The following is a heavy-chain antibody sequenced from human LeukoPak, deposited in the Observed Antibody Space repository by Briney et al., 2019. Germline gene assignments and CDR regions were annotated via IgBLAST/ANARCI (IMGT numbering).Heavy chain of an antibody. CDR3: ARGELGYCSSTSCFGAFDI. Sequence: NTSETLSLTCAVYGGSFSGYYWSWLRQPPGKGLEWLGEINHSGSTNYNPSLKSPVTISVDTSKKQFSLKLSSVTAADTAVYYCARGELGYCSSTSCFGAFDIWGQGTMVTVSS. CDR1: GGSFSGYY. D-gene: IGHD2-2*01. J-gene: IGHJ3*02. CDR2: INHSGST. V-gene: IGHV4-34*01.